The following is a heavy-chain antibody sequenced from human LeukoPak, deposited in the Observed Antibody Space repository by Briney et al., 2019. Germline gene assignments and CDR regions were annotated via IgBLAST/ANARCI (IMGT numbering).Heavy chain of an antibody. J-gene: IGHJ4*02. CDR1: GGTFRKYL. D-gene: IGHD7-27*01. CDR2: IIPMFGTE. CDR3: AREGDVSYWGSTGRSFDY. V-gene: IGHV1-69*05. Sequence: AAVQVSCKASGGTFRKYLFSWVGPAAGQGRAWVGAIIPMFGTEHYPQKFQGRVTITTDESATTAYMDLRGLTSDDTAVYYCAREGDVSYWGSTGRSFDYWGQGALVTVSS.